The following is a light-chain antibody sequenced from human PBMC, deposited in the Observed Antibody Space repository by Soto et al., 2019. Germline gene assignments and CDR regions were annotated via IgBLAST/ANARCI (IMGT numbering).Light chain of an antibody. Sequence: QSALTQPAYVSGSPGQSITISCTGTSSDVGGYNYVSWYQQHPGKAPKLMIYDVSNRPSGVSNRFSGSKSVNTASLTISGLQAEDEADYYWTSYTGSSTHVFGTGTKLTVL. J-gene: IGLJ1*01. CDR2: DVS. V-gene: IGLV2-14*01. CDR1: SSDVGGYNY. CDR3: TSYTGSSTHV.